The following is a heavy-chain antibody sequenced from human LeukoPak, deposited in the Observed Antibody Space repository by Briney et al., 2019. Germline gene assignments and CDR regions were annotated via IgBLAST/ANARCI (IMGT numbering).Heavy chain of an antibody. V-gene: IGHV3-9*01. CDR1: GFTFDDYA. J-gene: IGHJ4*02. CDR3: AKDERIAAAGSLDY. D-gene: IGHD6-13*01. Sequence: GGSLRLSCAASGFTFDDYAMHWVRHAPGKGLEWVSGISWNSDMIGYADSVKGRFTISRDNAKNSLYLQMNSLRAEDTALYYCAKDERIAAAGSLDYWGQGTLVTVSS. CDR2: ISWNSDMI.